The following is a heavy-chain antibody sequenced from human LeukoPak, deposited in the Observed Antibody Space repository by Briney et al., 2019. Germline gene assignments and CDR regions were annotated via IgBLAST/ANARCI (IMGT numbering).Heavy chain of an antibody. D-gene: IGHD1-26*01. CDR2: IKTKTDDGAT. V-gene: IGHV3-15*01. CDR3: TTYVGATAY. Sequence: PGGSLTLSCSASGFTFSNARMNWVRQAPGKGLEWVGRIKTKTDDGATDYSAPVKARFTISRDDSKTTLYLQMNGLKTEDAAIYYCTTYVGATAYWGQGTLVTVSS. CDR1: GFTFSNAR. J-gene: IGHJ4*02.